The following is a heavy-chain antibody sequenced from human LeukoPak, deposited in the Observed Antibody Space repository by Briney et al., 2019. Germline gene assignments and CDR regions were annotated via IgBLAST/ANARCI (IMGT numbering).Heavy chain of an antibody. J-gene: IGHJ4*02. Sequence: PGESLRLSCVVSGFTLSNYAMSWVRQAPGKGLECVSVIRVSGDTTYYADSVRGRFTVSKDNSKNTLYLQMNSLGAEDTAVYYCARDPDLGGSGWYYFDHWGQGTLVTVSS. CDR2: IRVSGDTT. D-gene: IGHD6-19*01. CDR3: ARDPDLGGSGWYYFDH. CDR1: GFTLSNYA. V-gene: IGHV3-23*01.